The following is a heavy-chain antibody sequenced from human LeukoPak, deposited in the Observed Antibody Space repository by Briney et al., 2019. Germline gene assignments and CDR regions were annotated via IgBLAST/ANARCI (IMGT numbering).Heavy chain of an antibody. CDR2: IYYSGST. D-gene: IGHD2-15*01. J-gene: IGHJ4*02. V-gene: IGHV4-39*01. CDR3: TRHLHCSGGSCYSGFDY. CDR1: GGSISSSSYY. Sequence: PSETLSLTCTVSGGSISSSSYYWGWIRQPPGKGLEWIGSIYYSGSTYYNPSLKSRVTISVDTSKNQLSLKLSSVTAADTAVYYCTRHLHCSGGSCYSGFDYWGQGTLVTV.